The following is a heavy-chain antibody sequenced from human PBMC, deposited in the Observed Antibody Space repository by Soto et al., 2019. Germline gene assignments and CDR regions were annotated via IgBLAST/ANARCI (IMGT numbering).Heavy chain of an antibody. CDR1: GGTFSSYA. CDR2: IIPIFGTA. CDR3: ARVRYSGSPGGFDY. Sequence: QVQLVQSGAEVKKPGSSVKVSCKASGGTFSSYAISWVRQAPGQGREWMGGIIPIFGTANYAQKFQGRVTITADKSPSTAYMELSSLRSEDTAVYYCARVRYSGSPGGFDYWGQGTLVTVSS. J-gene: IGHJ4*02. D-gene: IGHD1-26*01. V-gene: IGHV1-69*06.